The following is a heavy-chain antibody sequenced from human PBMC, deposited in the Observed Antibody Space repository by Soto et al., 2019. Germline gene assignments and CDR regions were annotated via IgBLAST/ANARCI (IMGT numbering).Heavy chain of an antibody. V-gene: IGHV5-51*01. CDR1: GYSFTNYW. CDR2: IYPSDSTT. J-gene: IGHJ5*02. D-gene: IGHD4-17*01. CDR3: ARHGFYGDYSSNYFDP. Sequence: GESLKISCKGSGYSFTNYWIAWVRQMPGKGLEYMGIIYPSDSTTRYSPSFQGQVTISADKSISTAYLQWNSLKASDTAMYYCARHGFYGDYSSNYFDPWGQRTLVTVSS.